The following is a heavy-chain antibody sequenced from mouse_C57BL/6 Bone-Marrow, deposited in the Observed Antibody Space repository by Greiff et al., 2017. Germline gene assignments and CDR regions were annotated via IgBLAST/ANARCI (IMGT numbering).Heavy chain of an antibody. J-gene: IGHJ1*03. CDR2: IYPRSGNT. CDR1: GYTFTSYG. Sequence: QVQLKESGAELARPGASVKLSCKASGYTFTSYGISWVKQRTGQGLEWIGEIYPRSGNTYYNEKFKGKATLTADKSSSTAYMELRSLTSEDSAVYFCARPLITTVVYWYFDVWGTGTTVTVSS. CDR3: ARPLITTVVYWYFDV. V-gene: IGHV1-81*01. D-gene: IGHD1-1*01.